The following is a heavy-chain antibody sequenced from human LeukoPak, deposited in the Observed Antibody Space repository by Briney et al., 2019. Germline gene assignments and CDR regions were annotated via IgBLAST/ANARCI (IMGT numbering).Heavy chain of an antibody. CDR1: GGSISSYY. Sequence: PSETLSLTCTVSGGSISSYYWSWVRQPPGKGLEWIGYIYYSVSTNYNPSLKSRVTISVDTSKNQFSLKLSSVTAADTAVYYCARESDAFDIWGQGTMVTVSS. CDR3: ARESDAFDI. CDR2: IYYSVST. J-gene: IGHJ3*02. V-gene: IGHV4-59*01.